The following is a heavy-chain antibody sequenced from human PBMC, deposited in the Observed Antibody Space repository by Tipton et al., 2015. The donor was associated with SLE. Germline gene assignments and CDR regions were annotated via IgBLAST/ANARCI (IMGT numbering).Heavy chain of an antibody. V-gene: IGHV4-59*01. J-gene: IGHJ4*02. Sequence: TLSLTCTVSGGSISSYYWSWIRQPPGKGLEWIGYIYYSGSTNYNPSLKSRVTISVDTSKNQFSLELSSVTAADTAVYYCARGTRLDYDFWSGYYTLDYWGQGTLVTVSS. CDR2: IYYSGST. CDR3: ARGTRLDYDFWSGYYTLDY. CDR1: GGSISSYY. D-gene: IGHD3-3*01.